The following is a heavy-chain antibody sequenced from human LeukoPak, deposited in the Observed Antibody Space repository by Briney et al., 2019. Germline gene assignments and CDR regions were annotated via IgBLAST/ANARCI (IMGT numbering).Heavy chain of an antibody. D-gene: IGHD1-14*01. CDR1: RYTFTSYA. CDR2: INAGNGNT. Sequence: ASVKVSCKASRYTFTSYAMHWVRQAPGQRLERMGWINAGNGNTKYSQKFQGRVTITRDKSTSTAYMELSSLRSEDTAVYYCARGMTTSDYFDIWGQGTMVTVSS. CDR3: ARGMTTSDYFDI. J-gene: IGHJ3*02. V-gene: IGHV1-3*01.